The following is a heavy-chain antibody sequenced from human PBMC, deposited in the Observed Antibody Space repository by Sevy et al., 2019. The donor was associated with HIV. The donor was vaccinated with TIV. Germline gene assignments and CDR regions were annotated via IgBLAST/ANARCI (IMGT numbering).Heavy chain of an antibody. CDR2: IYYSGST. CDR3: ARGSGELLY. V-gene: IGHV4-59*01. Sequence: SETLSLTCTVSGGSISSYYWSWIRQPPGKGLEWFGYIYYSGSTNYNPSLKSRVTISVDTSKNQFSLKLSSVTAADTAVYYCARGSGELLYWGQGTLVTVSS. D-gene: IGHD1-26*01. J-gene: IGHJ4*02. CDR1: GGSISSYY.